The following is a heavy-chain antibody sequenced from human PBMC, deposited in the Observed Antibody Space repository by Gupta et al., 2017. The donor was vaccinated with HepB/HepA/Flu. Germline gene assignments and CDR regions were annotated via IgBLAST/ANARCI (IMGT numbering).Heavy chain of an antibody. V-gene: IGHV3-30*18. CDR1: GFTFSSYG. J-gene: IGHJ4*02. D-gene: IGHD2-2*01. CDR3: AKEYCSSTSCYAPQTLGY. CDR2: ISYDGSNK. Sequence: QVQLVESGGGVVQPGRSLTLSCAASGFTFSSYGMHWVRQAPGKGLEWVAVISYDGSNKYYADSVKGRFTISRDNSKNTLYLQMNSLRAEDTAVYYCAKEYCSSTSCYAPQTLGYWGQGTLVTVSS.